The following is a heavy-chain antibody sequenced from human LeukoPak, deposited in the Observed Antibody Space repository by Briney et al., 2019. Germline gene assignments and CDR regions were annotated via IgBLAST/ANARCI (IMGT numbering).Heavy chain of an antibody. D-gene: IGHD2-2*01. CDR3: ARDRRCCSSTSCYLNWFDP. CDR2: INPNSGGT. J-gene: IGHJ5*02. V-gene: IGHV1-2*02. CDR1: GYTFTGYY. Sequence: ASVKVSCKASGYTFTGYYMHWVRQAPGQGLEWMGWINPNSGGTNYAQKFQGRVTMTRDTSISTAYMELSRLRSDDTAVYYCARDRRCCSSTSCYLNWFDPWGQGTLVTVSS.